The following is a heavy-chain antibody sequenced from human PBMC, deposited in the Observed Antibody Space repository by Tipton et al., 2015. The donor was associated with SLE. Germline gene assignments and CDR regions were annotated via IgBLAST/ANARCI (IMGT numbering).Heavy chain of an antibody. D-gene: IGHD2-8*01. V-gene: IGHV4-31*03. CDR2: IYYAGAT. Sequence: TLSLTCFVSGGYITSDIYYWGWIRQHPEKGLEWIGYIYYAGATYYNPSLKSRVIISVDRSQNQFSLNLSSVTAADTAVYYCARDSPTQCNGVCPLVRYFDLWGRGTLVTVSS. J-gene: IGHJ2*01. CDR3: ARDSPTQCNGVCPLVRYFDL. CDR1: GGYITSDIYY.